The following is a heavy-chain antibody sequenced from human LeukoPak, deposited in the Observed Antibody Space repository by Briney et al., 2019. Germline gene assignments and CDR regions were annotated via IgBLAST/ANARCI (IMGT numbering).Heavy chain of an antibody. CDR3: VRPRETAAACEAFRY. D-gene: IGHD6-25*01. CDR2: ISSDGHST. V-gene: IGHV3-64D*06. J-gene: IGHJ4*02. CDR1: GFTFSSYS. Sequence: GGSLRLSCAASGFTFSSYSMNWVRQAPGKGLEYVSAISSDGHSTYYADSVRGRFTISRDNFRTTLYLQMSSLRDEDTAVYYCVRPRETAAACEAFRYWGQGTLVTVSS.